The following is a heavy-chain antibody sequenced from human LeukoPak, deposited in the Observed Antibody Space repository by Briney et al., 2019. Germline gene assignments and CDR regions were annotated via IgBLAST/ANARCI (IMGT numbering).Heavy chain of an antibody. CDR3: ARGPNSNWSGLDF. CDR2: IKTDGSTT. CDR1: GFTFSSSW. D-gene: IGHD6-6*01. Sequence: QPGGSLRLSCAVSGFTFSSSWMHWVRQAPGKGLVWVSHIKTDGSTTAYADSVKGRFTISRDNAKNTLYLQMNSLRAEDTGVYYCARGPNSNWSGLDFWGQGTLLTVSS. V-gene: IGHV3-74*01. J-gene: IGHJ4*02.